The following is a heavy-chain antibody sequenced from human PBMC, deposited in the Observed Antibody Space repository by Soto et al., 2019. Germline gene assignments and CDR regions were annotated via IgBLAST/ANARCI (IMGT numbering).Heavy chain of an antibody. Sequence: EVQLVETGAGLIQPGGSLRLSCAASGFTVSNNWMSWVRQAPGKGLEWVSLIYSGGSAFYTDSVKGRFIISRDNSKNTLYLQMNSLRVEDTAVYYCAFITTPVRWGQGTTVTVSS. D-gene: IGHD1-1*01. V-gene: IGHV3-53*02. CDR2: IYSGGSA. CDR3: AFITTPVR. J-gene: IGHJ6*02. CDR1: GFTVSNNW.